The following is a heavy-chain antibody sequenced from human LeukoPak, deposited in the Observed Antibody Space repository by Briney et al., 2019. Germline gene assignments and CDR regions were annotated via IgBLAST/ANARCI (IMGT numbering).Heavy chain of an antibody. CDR3: ARDLLRGESGSWFEASDI. Sequence: SETLSLTCTGSGGSISSGPYYWNWFRQPAGKGLEWIGRISTSGSSTYNPSLKRRVTLSVDMSNNQFSLSLNAVTAADTATYACARDLLRGESGSWFEASDIWGQGTMVTVSS. CDR1: GGSISSGPYY. V-gene: IGHV4-61*02. J-gene: IGHJ3*02. D-gene: IGHD6-13*01. CDR2: ISTSGSS.